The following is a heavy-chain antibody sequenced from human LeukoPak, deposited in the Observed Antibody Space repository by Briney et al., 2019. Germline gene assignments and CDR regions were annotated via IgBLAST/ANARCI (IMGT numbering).Heavy chain of an antibody. CDR2: IYSGGGT. V-gene: IGHV3-53*01. J-gene: IGHJ4*02. Sequence: PGGSLRLSCAASGFTVSSNYMTWVRQAPGKGLEWVSVIYSGGGTFYADSVKGRFTITRDNSKNTMYLQMNSLRAEDTAVYYCGRGPSVAGREGDYWGQGTLVTVSS. D-gene: IGHD6-6*01. CDR3: GRGPSVAGREGDY. CDR1: GFTVSSNY.